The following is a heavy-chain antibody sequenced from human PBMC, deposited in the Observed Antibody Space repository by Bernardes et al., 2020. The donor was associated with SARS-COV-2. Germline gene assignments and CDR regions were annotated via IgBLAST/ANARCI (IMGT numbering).Heavy chain of an antibody. J-gene: IGHJ6*02. V-gene: IGHV1-2*04. CDR3: ARELAYCGGDCYSGYYYYYGMDV. CDR1: GYTFTGYY. D-gene: IGHD2-21*02. Sequence: SVKVSCKASGYTFTGYYMHWVRQAPGQGLEWMGWINPNSGGTNYAQKFQGWVTMTRDTSISTAYMELSRLRSDDTAVYYCARELAYCGGDCYSGYYYYYGMDVWGQGTTVTVSS. CDR2: INPNSGGT.